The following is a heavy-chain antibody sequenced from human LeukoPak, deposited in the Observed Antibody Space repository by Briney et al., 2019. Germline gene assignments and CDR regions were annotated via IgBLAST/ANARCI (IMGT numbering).Heavy chain of an antibody. V-gene: IGHV4-39*01. CDR2: IYYSGST. CDR3: ASYIRRFDY. CDR1: GGSISSSSYY. J-gene: IGHJ4*02. Sequence: SETLSLTCTVSGGSISSSSYYWGWIRQPPGKGPEWIGSIYYSGSTYYNPSLKSRVTISVDTSKNQFPLKLSSVTAADTAVYYCASYIRRFDYWGQGTLVTVSS. D-gene: IGHD4-11*01.